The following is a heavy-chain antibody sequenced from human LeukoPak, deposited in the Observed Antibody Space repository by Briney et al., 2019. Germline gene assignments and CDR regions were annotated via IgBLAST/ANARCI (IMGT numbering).Heavy chain of an antibody. CDR1: GFTFSSDA. V-gene: IGHV3-30-3*01. CDR3: AKDKGGTVTTGYFDY. Sequence: GKSLRLSCAASGFTFSSDAMHWVRQPPGKGLEWVALISYQGNNKFYADSVKGRFTISRDNSQNTLSLQMNSLRAEDMALYYCAKDKGGTVTTGYFDYWGQGTLVTVSS. CDR2: ISYQGNNK. D-gene: IGHD4-11*01. J-gene: IGHJ4*02.